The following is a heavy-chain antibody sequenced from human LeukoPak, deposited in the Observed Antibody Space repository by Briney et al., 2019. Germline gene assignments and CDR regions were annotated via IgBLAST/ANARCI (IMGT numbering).Heavy chain of an antibody. CDR3: AREGGYSYGYSRVFDY. CDR1: GYTFTSYY. J-gene: IGHJ4*02. Sequence: ASVKVSCKASGYTFTSYYMHWVRQAPGQGLEWMGIINPSGGSTSYAQKFQGRVTMTRDTSTSTVYMELSSLRSEDTAVYYCAREGGYSYGYSRVFDYWGQGTLVTVSS. CDR2: INPSGGST. V-gene: IGHV1-46*01. D-gene: IGHD5-18*01.